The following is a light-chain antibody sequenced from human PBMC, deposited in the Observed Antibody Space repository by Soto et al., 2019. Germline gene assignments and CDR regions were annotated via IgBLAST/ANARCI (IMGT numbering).Light chain of an antibody. V-gene: IGKV1-5*03. J-gene: IGKJ1*01. CDR2: KAS. CDR3: QQYVTAFRS. Sequence: IQLTQSPSPLSASVGDRVTITCRASQSISSWLAWYQQKPGTAPKLLIYKASSSQSGVPSRFSGSGSGTEFTLTISSLQPDDFATYYCQQYVTAFRSFGQGTKVDIK. CDR1: QSISSW.